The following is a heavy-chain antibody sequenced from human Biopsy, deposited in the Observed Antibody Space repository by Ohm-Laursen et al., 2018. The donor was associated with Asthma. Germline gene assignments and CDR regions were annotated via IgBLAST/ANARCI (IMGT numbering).Heavy chain of an antibody. Sequence: ATVRISCKTSGYTFNSAGITWVRQAPGQGLEWMGWISVYNGNTKVAQKLQDRVTMITDTSTSTAYMELRSLRFDDTAVYFCARAVDYSHYYGIDVWGQGTTVTVS. CDR1: GYTFNSAG. D-gene: IGHD3-10*01. J-gene: IGHJ6*02. CDR2: ISVYNGNT. V-gene: IGHV1-18*01. CDR3: ARAVDYSHYYGIDV.